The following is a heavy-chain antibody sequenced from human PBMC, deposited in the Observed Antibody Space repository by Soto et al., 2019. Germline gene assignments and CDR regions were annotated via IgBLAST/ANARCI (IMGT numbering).Heavy chain of an antibody. CDR3: ARLSSGDFDAFDI. J-gene: IGHJ3*02. V-gene: IGHV4-34*01. CDR2: INHSGST. D-gene: IGHD4-17*01. Sequence: SETLSLTCAVCGGSFSGYYWSWIRQPPGKGLEWIGEINHSGSTNYNPSLKSRVTISVDTSKNQFSLKLSSVTAADTAVYYCARLSSGDFDAFDIWGQGTMVTVSS. CDR1: GGSFSGYY.